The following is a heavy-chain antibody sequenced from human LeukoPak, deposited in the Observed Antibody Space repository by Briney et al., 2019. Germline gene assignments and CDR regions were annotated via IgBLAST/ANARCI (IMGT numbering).Heavy chain of an antibody. V-gene: IGHV4-59*01. Sequence: SETLSLTCTVSGSSISSSYWSWIRQPPGKGLEWIGYIYHSGITNYNPSLKSRVTISVDTCKNQFSLKLTSVTAADTAVYYCARGSGWYAYWGQGTLVTVSS. CDR2: IYHSGIT. D-gene: IGHD6-19*01. J-gene: IGHJ4*02. CDR1: GSSISSSY. CDR3: ARGSGWYAY.